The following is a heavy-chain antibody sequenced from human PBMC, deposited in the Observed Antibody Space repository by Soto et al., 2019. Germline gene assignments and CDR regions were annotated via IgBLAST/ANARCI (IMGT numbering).Heavy chain of an antibody. Sequence: GGSLRLYCAASGFTFSSYGMHWVRQAPGKGLEWVAVISYDGSNKYYADSVKGRFTISRDNSKNTLYLQMNSLRAEDTAVYYCAKDWSVAARPHYYYGMDVWGQGTTVTVSS. V-gene: IGHV3-30*18. CDR3: AKDWSVAARPHYYYGMDV. CDR2: ISYDGSNK. D-gene: IGHD6-19*01. CDR1: GFTFSSYG. J-gene: IGHJ6*02.